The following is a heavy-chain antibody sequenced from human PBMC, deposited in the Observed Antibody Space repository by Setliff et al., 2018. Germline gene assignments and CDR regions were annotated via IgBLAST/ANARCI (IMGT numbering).Heavy chain of an antibody. Sequence: SETLSLTCTVSGASISSGSYYWSWIRQPAGKGLEWIGHIHSSGSANYNSSLESRLTMSLDPSKKQFSLKLRSVTAADTAVYYCARDWEITVVREVTQYYYYMDIWGKGNAVT. CDR3: ARDWEITVVREVTQYYYYMDI. CDR2: IHSSGSA. CDR1: GASISSGSYY. V-gene: IGHV4-61*09. D-gene: IGHD3-10*01. J-gene: IGHJ6*03.